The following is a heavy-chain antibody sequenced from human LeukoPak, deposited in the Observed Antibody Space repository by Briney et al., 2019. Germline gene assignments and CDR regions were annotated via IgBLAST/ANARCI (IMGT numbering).Heavy chain of an antibody. CDR3: ARVQRNVLRYFDWLLSNYFDY. CDR2: VYYSGSS. Sequence: SETLSLTCTVSGGSISSSRYYWGWIRQPPGKGLEWIGTVYYSGSSYYNQSLKSRVTISVDTSKNQFSLKLSSVTAADTAVYYCARVQRNVLRYFDWLLSNYFDYWGQGTLVTVSP. CDR1: GGSISSSRYY. V-gene: IGHV4-39*07. D-gene: IGHD3-9*01. J-gene: IGHJ4*02.